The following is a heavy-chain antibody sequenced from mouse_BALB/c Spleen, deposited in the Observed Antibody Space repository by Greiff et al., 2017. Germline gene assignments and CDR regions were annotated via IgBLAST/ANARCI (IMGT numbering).Heavy chain of an antibody. CDR2: IWRGGST. CDR3: ANDYGNYDYAMDY. V-gene: IGHV2-5-1*01. D-gene: IGHD2-1*01. Sequence: VQLQQSGPSLVQPSQSLSITCTVSGFSLTSYGVHWVRQSPGKGLEWLGVIWRGGSTDYNAAFMSRLSITKDNSKSQVFFKMNSLQADDTAIYYCANDYGNYDYAMDYWGQGTSVTVSS. J-gene: IGHJ4*01. CDR1: GFSLTSYG.